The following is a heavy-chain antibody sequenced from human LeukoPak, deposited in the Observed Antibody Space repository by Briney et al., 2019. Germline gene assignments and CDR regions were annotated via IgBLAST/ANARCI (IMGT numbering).Heavy chain of an antibody. D-gene: IGHD3-9*01. CDR2: INPNSGGT. CDR1: GYTFTGYY. Sequence: ASVKVSCKASGYTFTGYYMHWVRQAPGQGLEWMGRINPNSGGTNYAQKFQGRVTMTRDTSISTAYMELSRLRSDDTAVYYCARDRDILTGSGYYFDYWGQGTLLTVSS. J-gene: IGHJ4*02. V-gene: IGHV1-2*06. CDR3: ARDRDILTGSGYYFDY.